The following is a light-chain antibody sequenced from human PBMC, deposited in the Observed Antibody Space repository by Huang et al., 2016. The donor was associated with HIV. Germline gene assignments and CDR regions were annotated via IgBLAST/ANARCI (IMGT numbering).Light chain of an antibody. CDR3: QQYDNLPLT. Sequence: DIQMTQSPSALSASVGDRVTITGQASQGITNYLNWYQQKPGKAPKRLIYDASKLETGVPSRFRGSGSGTDFTFTISSLQPEDIATYYCQQYDNLPLTFGGGTKVEIK. V-gene: IGKV1-33*01. J-gene: IGKJ4*01. CDR2: DAS. CDR1: QGITNY.